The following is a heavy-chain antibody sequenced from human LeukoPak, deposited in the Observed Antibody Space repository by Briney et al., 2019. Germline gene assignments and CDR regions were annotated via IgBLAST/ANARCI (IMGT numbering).Heavy chain of an antibody. CDR3: VRGRNSVYYFNVVAPSYFDY. D-gene: IGHD3-22*01. V-gene: IGHV1-2*06. CDR1: GYTFTGYY. J-gene: IGHJ4*02. Sequence: GASVKVSCKASGYTFTGYYMHWVRQAPGQGLEWMGRINPNSGGTNYAQKFQGRVTMTRDTSINTAYMDLSRLRSDDTAVYYCVRGRNSVYYFNVVAPSYFDYWGQGTLVTVSS. CDR2: INPNSGGT.